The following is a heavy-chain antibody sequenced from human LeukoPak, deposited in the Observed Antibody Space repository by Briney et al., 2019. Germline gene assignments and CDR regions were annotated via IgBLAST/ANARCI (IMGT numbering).Heavy chain of an antibody. CDR2: IYYSGST. CDR1: GYSISSGYY. V-gene: IGHV4-38-2*01. CDR3: ARVATTTNPPQRPFDY. J-gene: IGHJ4*02. Sequence: SETLSLTCAVSGYSISSGYYWGWIRQPPGKGLEWVGSIYYSGSTYYNPSLKSRVTISVDTSKNQFSLKLSSVTAADTAVYYCARVATTTNPPQRPFDYWGQGTLVTVSS. D-gene: IGHD5-12*01.